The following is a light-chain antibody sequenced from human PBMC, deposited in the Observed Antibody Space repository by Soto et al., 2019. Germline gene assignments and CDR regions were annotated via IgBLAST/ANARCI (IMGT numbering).Light chain of an antibody. CDR2: EVN. J-gene: IGLJ2*01. CDR3: SSYAGTNTVA. CDR1: SSNVGGY. V-gene: IGLV2-8*01. Sequence: QSALTQPPSASGSPGQSVTISCTATSSNVGGYVSWYQQHPGKAPKLMIYEVNKRPSGVPDRFSGSKSGNTASLTVSGLQTEDEADYYCSSYAGTNTVAFGGGTKVTVL.